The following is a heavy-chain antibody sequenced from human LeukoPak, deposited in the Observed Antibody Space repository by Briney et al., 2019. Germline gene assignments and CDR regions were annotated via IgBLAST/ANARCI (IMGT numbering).Heavy chain of an antibody. D-gene: IGHD6-19*01. V-gene: IGHV3-30-3*01. CDR2: ISYDGSNK. J-gene: IGHJ4*02. CDR3: ARDPRQYSSGWYYFDY. Sequence: GGSLRLSCAASGFTFSSYAMHWVRQAPGKGLEWVAVISYDGSNKYYADSVKGRFTISRDDSKNTLYLQMNSLRAEDTAVYYCARDPRQYSSGWYYFDYWGQGTLVTVSS. CDR1: GFTFSSYA.